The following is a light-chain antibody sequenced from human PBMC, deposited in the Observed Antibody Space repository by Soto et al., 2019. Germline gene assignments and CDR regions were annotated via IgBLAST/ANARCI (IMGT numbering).Light chain of an antibody. J-gene: IGKJ1*01. CDR1: QSVSSGY. CDR2: GAS. V-gene: IGKV3-20*01. Sequence: EVVLTQSPGTLSLSPGERATLSCRASQSVSSGYLGWYQQKPAQAPRLLIYGASSRATGIPDRISGSGSGTYFTLTISRVEPEDFAVYFCQQYTYSPWTFGQGPKVEIK. CDR3: QQYTYSPWT.